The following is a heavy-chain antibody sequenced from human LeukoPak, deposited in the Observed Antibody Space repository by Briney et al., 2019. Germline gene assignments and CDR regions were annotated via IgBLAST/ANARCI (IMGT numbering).Heavy chain of an antibody. CDR1: GYTFTSYA. V-gene: IGHV1-3*01. CDR2: INAGNGNT. J-gene: IGHJ3*02. CDR3: ARDHPSGGKDLHAFDI. D-gene: IGHD4-23*01. Sequence: ASVKVSCKASGYTFTSYAMHWVRQAPGQRLEWMGWINAGNGNTKYSQKFQGRVTITRDTSASTAYMDLSSLRSEDTAVYYCARDHPSGGKDLHAFDIWGQGTMVTVSS.